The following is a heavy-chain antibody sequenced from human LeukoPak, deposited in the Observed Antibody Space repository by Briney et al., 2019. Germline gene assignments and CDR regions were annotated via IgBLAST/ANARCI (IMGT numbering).Heavy chain of an antibody. CDR1: GGSISSGGYY. J-gene: IGHJ4*02. V-gene: IGHV4-31*03. CDR2: IYYSGST. Sequence: PSQTLSLTCTVSGGSISSGGYYWRWIRQHPGKGLEWIGYIYYSGSTYYNPSLKSRVTISVDTSKNQFSLKLSSVTAADTAVYYCARTKPWIQLWLGYFDYWGQGTLVTVSS. D-gene: IGHD5-18*01. CDR3: ARTKPWIQLWLGYFDY.